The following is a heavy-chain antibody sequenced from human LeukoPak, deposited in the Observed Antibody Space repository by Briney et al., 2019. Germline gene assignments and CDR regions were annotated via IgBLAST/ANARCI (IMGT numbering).Heavy chain of an antibody. CDR1: GFTFDDYA. D-gene: IGHD5-18*01. V-gene: IGHV3-9*03. CDR3: AKDSTAKPFKNFDY. CDR2: ISWNSGSI. J-gene: IGHJ4*02. Sequence: GGSLRLSCAASGFTFDDYAMHWVRQAPGKCLDWVSGISWNSGSIGYADSVKGRFTISRDNAKNSLYLQMDSLRAEDMALYYCAKDSTAKPFKNFDYWGQGALVTVSS.